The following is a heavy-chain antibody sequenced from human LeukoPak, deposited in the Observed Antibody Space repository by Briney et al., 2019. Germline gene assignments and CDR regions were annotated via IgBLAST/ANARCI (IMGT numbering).Heavy chain of an antibody. Sequence: ASVKVSCKASGYTFTDSYIHWVRQAPGKGLEWMGGFDPEDGETIYAQKFQGRVTMTEDTSTDTAYMELSSLRSEDTAVYYCATHSSGYYYIYWGQGTLVTVSS. V-gene: IGHV1-24*01. CDR2: FDPEDGET. CDR3: ATHSSGYYYIY. D-gene: IGHD3-22*01. J-gene: IGHJ4*02. CDR1: GYTFTDSY.